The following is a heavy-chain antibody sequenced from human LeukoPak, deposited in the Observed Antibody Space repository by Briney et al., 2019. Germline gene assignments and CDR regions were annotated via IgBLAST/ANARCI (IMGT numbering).Heavy chain of an antibody. D-gene: IGHD4-23*01. J-gene: IGHJ4*02. V-gene: IGHV3-7*01. Sequence: GGSLRLSCAASGFIFSSYWMRWVRQAPGKGLEWVANTQQDGSEKYYVDSVKGRFTISRDNAKNSLYLQMNSLRAADTAVYYCARDGDYGGSAYFDYWGQGTLVTVSS. CDR2: TQQDGSEK. CDR3: ARDGDYGGSAYFDY. CDR1: GFIFSSYW.